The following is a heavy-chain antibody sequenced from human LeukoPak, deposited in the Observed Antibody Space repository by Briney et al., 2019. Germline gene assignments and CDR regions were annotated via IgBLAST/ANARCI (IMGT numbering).Heavy chain of an antibody. CDR2: IYESGNT. D-gene: IGHD3-10*01. Sequence: SETLSLTCAVSGGSIRSSNWWSWVRRSPGKGLECIGEIYESGNTNYNPSLKSRVTISVDKSKNQFSLKLSSVTAADTAVYYCARDSGNWFDPWGQGTLVTVSS. CDR3: ARDSGNWFDP. J-gene: IGHJ5*01. CDR1: GGSIRSSNW. V-gene: IGHV4-4*02.